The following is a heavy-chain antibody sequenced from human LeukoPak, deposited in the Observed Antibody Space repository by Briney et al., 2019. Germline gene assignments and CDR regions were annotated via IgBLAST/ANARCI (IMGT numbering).Heavy chain of an antibody. J-gene: IGHJ4*02. V-gene: IGHV3-64*01. CDR3: ARDRGYYDSSGYPVYFDY. Sequence: GGSLRLSCAASGFTFSSYAMHWVRPAPGKGLEYVSAISSNGGSTYYANSVKGRFTISRDNSKNTLYLQMGSLRAEDMAVYYCARDRGYYDSSGYPVYFDYWGQGTLVTVSS. D-gene: IGHD3-22*01. CDR2: ISSNGGST. CDR1: GFTFSSYA.